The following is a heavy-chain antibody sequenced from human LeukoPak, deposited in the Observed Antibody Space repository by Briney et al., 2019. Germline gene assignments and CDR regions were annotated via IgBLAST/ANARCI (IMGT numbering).Heavy chain of an antibody. V-gene: IGHV3-69-1*01. Sequence: GGSLRLSCVASGFTFTDHPMNWVRQAPGKGLEWVSYIGGGNTIFYADSVKGRFTISRDEARKSIYLQMSSLRVEDTAVYYCARQWSGDYYDSSGPLDYWGQGTLVTVSS. CDR3: ARQWSGDYYDSSGPLDY. CDR1: GFTFTDHP. J-gene: IGHJ4*02. CDR2: IGGGNTI. D-gene: IGHD3-22*01.